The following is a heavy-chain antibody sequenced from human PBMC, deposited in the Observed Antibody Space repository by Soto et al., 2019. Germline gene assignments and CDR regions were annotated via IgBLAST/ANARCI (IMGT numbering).Heavy chain of an antibody. J-gene: IGHJ5*02. CDR2: IYYSGST. Sequence: SETLSLTCPVSGGSISSSSFHWGWIRQPPGKGLEWIGSIYYSGSTYYSPSLKSRVTISVDTSKNQFSLKLSSVTAADTAVYYCARSIDPWGQGTLVTVSS. V-gene: IGHV4-39*07. CDR1: GGSISSSSFH. CDR3: ARSIDP.